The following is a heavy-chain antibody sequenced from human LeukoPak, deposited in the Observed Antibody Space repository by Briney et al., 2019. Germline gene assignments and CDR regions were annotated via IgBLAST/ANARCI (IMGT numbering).Heavy chain of an antibody. Sequence: ASVKVSCKASGYTFTGYYMHWVRQAPGQGLEWMGWINPNSGGTNYAQKFQGRVTMTRDTSISTAYMELSRLRSDDTAVYYCARDFGTTGTRPRSNWFDPWGQGTLVTVSS. CDR3: ARDFGTTGTRPRSNWFDP. V-gene: IGHV1-2*02. CDR2: INPNSGGT. J-gene: IGHJ5*02. CDR1: GYTFTGYY. D-gene: IGHD1-1*01.